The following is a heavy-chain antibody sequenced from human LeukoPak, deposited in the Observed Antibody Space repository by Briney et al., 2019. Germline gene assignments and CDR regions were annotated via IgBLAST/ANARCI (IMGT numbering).Heavy chain of an antibody. CDR3: TRDATAGNFDY. V-gene: IGHV4-59*01. CDR2: IYYTGST. Sequence: SEILSLTCTVSGGSMSSYYWSWIRQPPGKGLEYIGYIYYTGSTYYNPSLKSRVTISVDTSKNQFSLRLSSVTAADTAVYYCTRDATAGNFDYWGQGTLVTVSS. CDR1: GGSMSSYY. D-gene: IGHD6-13*01. J-gene: IGHJ4*02.